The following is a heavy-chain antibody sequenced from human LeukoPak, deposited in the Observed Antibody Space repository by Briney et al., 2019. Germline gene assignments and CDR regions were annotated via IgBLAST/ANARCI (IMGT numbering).Heavy chain of an antibody. D-gene: IGHD3-10*01. CDR2: FGGGAA. CDR3: ARLSGSFDM. J-gene: IGHJ3*02. Sequence: PGGSLRLPCTASGFTFTNYAMAWVRQAPGEGLEWVSAFGGGAAYYADSVKGRFTISRDNSKNTLYLQLSSLRADDTAIYYCARLSGSFDMWGQGTMVTASS. V-gene: IGHV3-23*01. CDR1: GFTFTNYA.